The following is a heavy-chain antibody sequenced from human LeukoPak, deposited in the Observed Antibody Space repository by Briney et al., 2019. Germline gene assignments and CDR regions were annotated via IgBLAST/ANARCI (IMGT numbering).Heavy chain of an antibody. V-gene: IGHV1-46*01. CDR3: ARDGPLSSPPPYSSSWD. CDR2: INPSGGST. CDR1: GYTFTSYY. D-gene: IGHD6-13*01. J-gene: IGHJ4*02. Sequence: ASVKVSCKASGYTFTSYYMHWVRQAPGQGLEWMGIINPSGGSTSYAQKFQGRVTMTRDTSTSTVYMELSSLRSEDTAVYYCARDGPLSSPPPYSSSWDWGQGTLVTVSS.